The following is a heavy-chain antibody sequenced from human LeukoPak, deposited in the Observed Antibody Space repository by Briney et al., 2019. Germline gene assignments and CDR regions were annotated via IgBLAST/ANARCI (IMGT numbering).Heavy chain of an antibody. CDR3: ARGGTMTTVPL. CDR1: GGSFSSYY. Sequence: SETLSLTCTVSGGSFSSYYWSWIRQPPGKGLEWIGYMYYSGSSGSTNYNSSLTSRVTISVDTSKNQFSLKLSSVTAADTAVYYCARGGTMTTVPLWGQGTLVTVSS. J-gene: IGHJ4*02. CDR2: MYYSGSSGST. V-gene: IGHV4-59*08. D-gene: IGHD4-17*01.